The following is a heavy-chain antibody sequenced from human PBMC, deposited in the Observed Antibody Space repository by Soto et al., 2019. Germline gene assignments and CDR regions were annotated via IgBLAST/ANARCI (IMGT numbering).Heavy chain of an antibody. CDR1: GYTFTDYY. CDR2: INPNSGVT. D-gene: IGHD6-6*01. Sequence: QVQLVQSGAEVKMPGASVKVSCKASGYTFTDYYIHWVRQAPAQGLEWMGWINPNSGVTNYAQKFPGRVTMSRDTSISSAYMELSSLRSDDTAVYFCARGSSDLFYYYSYGLEVWGQGTTVTVSS. V-gene: IGHV1-2*02. J-gene: IGHJ6*02. CDR3: ARGSSDLFYYYSYGLEV.